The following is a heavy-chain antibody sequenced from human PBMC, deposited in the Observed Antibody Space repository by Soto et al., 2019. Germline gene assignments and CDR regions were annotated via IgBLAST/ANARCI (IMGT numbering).Heavy chain of an antibody. V-gene: IGHV3-30*18. CDR3: AKNHYIVPAASMDV. CDR2: ISYDGSNK. CDR1: GFTFSSYG. Sequence: GGSLILSCAASGFTFSSYGMHWVRQAPGKGLEWVAVISYDGSNKYYADSVKGRFTISRDNSKNTLYLQMNSLRAEDTAVYYCAKNHYIVPAASMDVWGKGTTVTVSS. J-gene: IGHJ6*03. D-gene: IGHD2-2*01.